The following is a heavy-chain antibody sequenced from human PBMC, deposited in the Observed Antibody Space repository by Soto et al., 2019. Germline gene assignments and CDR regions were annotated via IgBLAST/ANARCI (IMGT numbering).Heavy chain of an antibody. CDR3: AKDSRIEYSSSFLDY. Sequence: EVQLLESGGGLVQPGGSLRLSCAASGFTFSSYAMSWVRQAPGKGLEWVSAISGSGGSTYYADSVKGRFTISRDNSKNTLYLQIKSLRAEDTAVYYCAKDSRIEYSSSFLDYWGQGTLVTVSS. V-gene: IGHV3-23*01. CDR1: GFTFSSYA. J-gene: IGHJ4*02. CDR2: ISGSGGST. D-gene: IGHD6-13*01.